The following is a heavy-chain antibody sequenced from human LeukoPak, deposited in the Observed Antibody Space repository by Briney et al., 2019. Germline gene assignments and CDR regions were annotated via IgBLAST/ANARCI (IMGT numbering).Heavy chain of an antibody. Sequence: SVRVSCKASGFTFTSSAVQWVRQARGQRLEWIGWIVVGSGNTNYAQKFQERVTITRDMSTSTAYMELSSLRSEDTAVYYCTAVMRYGYDYDYWGQGSLVTVSS. J-gene: IGHJ4*02. CDR2: IVVGSGNT. D-gene: IGHD5-12*01. CDR1: GFTFTSSA. CDR3: TAVMRYGYDYDY. V-gene: IGHV1-58*01.